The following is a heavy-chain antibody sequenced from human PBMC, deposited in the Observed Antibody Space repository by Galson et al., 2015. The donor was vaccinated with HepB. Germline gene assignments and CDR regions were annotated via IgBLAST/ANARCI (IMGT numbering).Heavy chain of an antibody. CDR2: IYSGGRT. CDR3: ARGTSGHDC. Sequence: SLRLSCAASGFTVSDSFMSWVRQAPGKGLEWVSIIYSGGRTFYTDSVKGRFSISRDNSRNTMYLQMNSLKGDDTAVYYCARGTSGHDCWGQGTLVTVSP. V-gene: IGHV3-53*01. CDR1: GFTVSDSF. D-gene: IGHD5-12*01. J-gene: IGHJ4*02.